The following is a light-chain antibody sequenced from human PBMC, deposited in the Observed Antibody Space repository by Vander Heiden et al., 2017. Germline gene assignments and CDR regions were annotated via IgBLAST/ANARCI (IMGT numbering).Light chain of an antibody. CDR2: NDS. V-gene: IGLV3-25*03. CDR1: ALPKQY. Sequence: SYELTQPPSVSVSPGQTARITCPGDALPKQYAYWYQQKPGQAPVLVIYNDSERPSGIPERFSGSSSVTTVTLTISGVQAEDEADYYCQSADSSGTYVVFGGGTKLTVL. CDR3: QSADSSGTYVV. J-gene: IGLJ2*01.